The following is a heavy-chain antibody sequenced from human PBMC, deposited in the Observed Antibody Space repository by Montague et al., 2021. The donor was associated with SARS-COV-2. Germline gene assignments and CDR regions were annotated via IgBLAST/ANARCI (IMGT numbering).Heavy chain of an antibody. CDR3: AREGLNNWFDP. CDR1: NGSISSYY. V-gene: IGHV4-59*01. Sequence: SETLSLTYTVSNGSISSYYWSRVRQPPGKRLEWIGYIYYRGSTNYNPSLESRVTISVDTSKNQFSLKLRSVTAADTAVYFCAREGLNNWFDPWGQGTLVIVSS. J-gene: IGHJ5*02. CDR2: IYYRGST.